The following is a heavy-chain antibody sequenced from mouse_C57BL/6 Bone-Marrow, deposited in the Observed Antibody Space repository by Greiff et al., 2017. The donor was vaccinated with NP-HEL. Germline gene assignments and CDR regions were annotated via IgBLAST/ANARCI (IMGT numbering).Heavy chain of an antibody. Sequence: EVTLVESGGGLVKPGGSLKLSCAASGFTFSSYAMSWVRQTPEKRLEWVATISDGGSYTYYPDNVKGRFTISRDNAKNNLYLQMSHLKSEDTAMYYCAIITTVVANAMDYWGQGTSVTVSS. J-gene: IGHJ4*01. CDR2: ISDGGSYT. V-gene: IGHV5-4*03. CDR1: GFTFSSYA. CDR3: AIITTVVANAMDY. D-gene: IGHD1-1*01.